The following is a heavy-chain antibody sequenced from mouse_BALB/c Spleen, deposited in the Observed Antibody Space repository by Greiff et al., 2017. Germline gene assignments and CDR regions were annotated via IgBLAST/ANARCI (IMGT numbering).Heavy chain of an antibody. CDR1: GYTFSSYW. CDR2: ILPGSGST. V-gene: IGHV1-9*01. D-gene: IGHD2-4*01. Sequence: VQLQQSGAELMKPGASVKISCKATGYTFSSYWIEWVKQRPGHGLEWIGEILPGSGSTNYNEKFKGKATFTADTSSNTAYMQLSSLTSEDSAVYYCARKTMIYYYAMDNWGQGTSVTVSS. J-gene: IGHJ4*01. CDR3: ARKTMIYYYAMDN.